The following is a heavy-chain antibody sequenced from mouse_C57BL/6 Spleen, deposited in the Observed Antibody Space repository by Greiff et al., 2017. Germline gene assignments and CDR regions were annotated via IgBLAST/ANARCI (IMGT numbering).Heavy chain of an antibody. CDR3: ARRLYYGSSYGGYYFDY. Sequence: VQLQQPGAELVRPGSSVKLSCKASGYTFTSYWMHWVKQRPIQGLEWIGNIDPSDSETNYNQKFKDKATLTVDKASSTAYMQLSSLTSEDSAVFYCARRLYYGSSYGGYYFDYWGQGTTLTVSS. CDR1: GYTFTSYW. CDR2: IDPSDSET. V-gene: IGHV1-52*01. D-gene: IGHD1-1*01. J-gene: IGHJ2*01.